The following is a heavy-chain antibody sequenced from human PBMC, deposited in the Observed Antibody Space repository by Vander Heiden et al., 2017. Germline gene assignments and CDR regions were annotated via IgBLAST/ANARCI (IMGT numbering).Heavy chain of an antibody. D-gene: IGHD5-18*01. CDR2: IYYSGST. V-gene: IGHV4-59*08. J-gene: IGHJ4*02. Sequence: QVLLQESGAGLVQPSGTRSLTCPVSGGSISSYYWSWIRQPPGKGLEWIGYIYYSGSTNYNPSLKSRVTISVDTSKNQFSLKLSSVTAADTAVYYCARHRGYSYAYDYWGQGTLVTVSS. CDR3: ARHRGYSYAYDY. CDR1: GGSISSYY.